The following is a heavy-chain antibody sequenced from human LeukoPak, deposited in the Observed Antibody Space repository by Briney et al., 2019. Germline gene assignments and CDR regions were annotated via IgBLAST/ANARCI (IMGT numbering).Heavy chain of an antibody. J-gene: IGHJ6*02. CDR2: INHSGST. CDR3: ARDPRRKDGYYYYYYGMDV. V-gene: IGHV4-34*01. Sequence: SETLSLTCAVYGGSFSGYYWSWIRQPPGKGLEWIGEINHSGSTNYNPSLKSRTTISVDTSKNQFSLKLSSVTAADTALYYCARDPRRKDGYYYYYYGMDVWGQGTTVTVSS. CDR1: GGSFSGYY.